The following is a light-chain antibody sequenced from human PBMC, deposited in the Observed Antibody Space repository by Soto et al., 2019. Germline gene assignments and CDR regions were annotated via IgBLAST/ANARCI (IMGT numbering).Light chain of an antibody. CDR1: QSVSSSY. CDR2: GAS. V-gene: IGKV3D-20*02. CDR3: QQRSNWPT. Sequence: IVLTQSPGTLSLSPGERATLSCRASQSVSSSYLAWYQQKPGQAPRLLIYGASSRATGIPDRFSGSGSGTDFTLTISSLEPEDFAVYYCQQRSNWPTFGQRAKVDI. J-gene: IGKJ1*01.